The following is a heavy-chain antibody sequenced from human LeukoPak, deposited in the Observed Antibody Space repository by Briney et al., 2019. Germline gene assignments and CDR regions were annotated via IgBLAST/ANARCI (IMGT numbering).Heavy chain of an antibody. D-gene: IGHD3-22*01. J-gene: IGHJ3*02. V-gene: IGHV3-23*01. CDR2: ISGSGGST. CDR3: AKDLRLTMIVVVTPGGAFDI. CDR1: GVTFSSYG. Sequence: GRSLRLSCAASGVTFSSYGMSWVGQAPGKGRRWGSAISGSGGSTYYADSVKGRFTISRDNSKNTLYLQMNRLRAADTAVYYCAKDLRLTMIVVVTPGGAFDIWGQGTMVTVSS.